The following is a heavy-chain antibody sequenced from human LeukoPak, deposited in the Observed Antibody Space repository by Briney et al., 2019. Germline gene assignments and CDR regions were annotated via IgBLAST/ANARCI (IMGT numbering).Heavy chain of an antibody. CDR2: IYYSGST. V-gene: IGHV4-59*01. CDR3: AKDPAVGGSYPPLDY. D-gene: IGHD1-26*01. J-gene: IGHJ4*02. Sequence: SETLSLTCTVSGGSISSYYWSWIRQPPGKGLEWIGYIYYSGSTNYNPSLKSRVTISVDTSKNQFSLKLSSVTAEDTAVYYCAKDPAVGGSYPPLDYWGQGTLVTVSS. CDR1: GGSISSYY.